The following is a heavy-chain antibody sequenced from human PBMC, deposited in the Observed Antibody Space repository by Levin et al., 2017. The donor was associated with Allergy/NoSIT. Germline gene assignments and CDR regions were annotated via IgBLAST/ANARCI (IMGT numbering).Heavy chain of an antibody. V-gene: IGHV3-72*01. CDR2: IRNKANSYTT. J-gene: IGHJ3*02. D-gene: IGHD5-12*01. Sequence: HPGGSLRLSCAASGFIFSDHYMDWVRQAPGKGLEWVGRIRNKANSYTTEYAASVKGRFTISRDDSKSSLYLQMNSLKTEDTAVYYCARRIVTTGGSETFDIWGQGTMVTVSS. CDR1: GFIFSDHY. CDR3: ARRIVTTGGSETFDI.